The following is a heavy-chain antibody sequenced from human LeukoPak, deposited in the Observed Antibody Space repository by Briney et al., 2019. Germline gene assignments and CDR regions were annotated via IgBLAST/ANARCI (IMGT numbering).Heavy chain of an antibody. CDR3: VRERFHGSGAPKFDF. Sequence: PGGSLRLSCAASGFTFSSYSMNWVRQAPGKGLEWVSSISSSSSYIYYADSVKGRFAISRDNAKNSLHLQVNSLRAEDTAVYYCVRERFHGSGAPKFDFWGQGTLVTVPS. D-gene: IGHD3-10*01. CDR2: ISSSSSYI. V-gene: IGHV3-21*06. CDR1: GFTFSSYS. J-gene: IGHJ4*02.